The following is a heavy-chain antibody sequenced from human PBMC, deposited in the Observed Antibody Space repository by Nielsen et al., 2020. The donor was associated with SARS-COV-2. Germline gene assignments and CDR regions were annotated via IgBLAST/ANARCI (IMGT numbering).Heavy chain of an antibody. CDR3: ARGGLPSSTSGDAFDI. Sequence: ASVKVSCKASGYTFTSYDINWVRQATGQGLEWMGIINPSGGSTSYAQKFQGRVTMTRDTSTSTVYMELSSLRSEDTAVYYCARGGLPSSTSGDAFDIWGQGTMVTVSS. J-gene: IGHJ3*02. V-gene: IGHV1-46*01. CDR2: INPSGGST. CDR1: GYTFTSYD. D-gene: IGHD2-2*01.